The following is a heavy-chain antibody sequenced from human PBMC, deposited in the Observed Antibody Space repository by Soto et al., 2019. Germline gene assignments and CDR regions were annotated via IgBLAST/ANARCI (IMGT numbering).Heavy chain of an antibody. CDR3: ESLSAAWFDP. V-gene: IGHV4-61*01. D-gene: IGHD6-19*01. CDR2: IYHSGST. Sequence: QVQLQESGPGLVKPSETLSLTCTVSGGSVSSGSYHWGWIRQPPGKGLEWIGYIYHSGSTNYNPSLKSRVTISVDTSKNQFSLSLTSVTAADTAVYYCESLSAAWFDPWGQGTLVTVAS. CDR1: GGSVSSGSYH. J-gene: IGHJ5*02.